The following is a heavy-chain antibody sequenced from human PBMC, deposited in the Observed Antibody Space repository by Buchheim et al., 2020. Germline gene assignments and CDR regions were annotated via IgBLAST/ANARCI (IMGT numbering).Heavy chain of an antibody. D-gene: IGHD1-26*01. J-gene: IGHJ4*01. CDR2: ISNRDSRT. Sequence: EVQLLESGGGFVQPGGSLSLSCAASGFNFRSYVMTWVRQTPGQGLEWVASISNRDSRTYYRGSVKGRFTISRDNSKNTLLLQMNSLRAEDTALYFCVKTVGLVGATALYFDYWGRGTL. CDR3: VKTVGLVGATALYFDY. V-gene: IGHV3-23*01. CDR1: GFNFRSYV.